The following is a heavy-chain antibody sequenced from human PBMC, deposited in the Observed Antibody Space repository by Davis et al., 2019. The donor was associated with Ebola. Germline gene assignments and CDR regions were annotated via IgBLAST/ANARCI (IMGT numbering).Heavy chain of an antibody. Sequence: AASVKVSCKASGYIFTSYAMHWVRQAPGQGLEWMGGIIPIFGTANYAQKFQGRVTITADESTSTAYMELSSLRSEDTAVYYCARDTLLEWPFYYGMDVWGQGTTVTVSS. D-gene: IGHD3-3*01. CDR1: GYIFTSYA. CDR3: ARDTLLEWPFYYGMDV. V-gene: IGHV1-69*13. J-gene: IGHJ6*02. CDR2: IIPIFGTA.